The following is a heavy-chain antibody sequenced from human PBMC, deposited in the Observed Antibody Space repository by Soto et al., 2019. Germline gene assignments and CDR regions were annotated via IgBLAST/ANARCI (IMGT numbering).Heavy chain of an antibody. V-gene: IGHV1-3*01. D-gene: IGHD1-20*01. CDR3: AREREITDAYSLYGLDV. J-gene: IGHJ6*02. CDR1: GYRFTTFA. Sequence: QVRLAQSGTEVREPGASVKISCQTSGYRFTTFAIQWVRRAAGQRLEWMGWINPANGNTKYTQKFQGRVKIAADTSASTVFMELSNLRPEDTAVYFCAREREITDAYSLYGLDVWGQGTAISVSS. CDR2: INPANGNT.